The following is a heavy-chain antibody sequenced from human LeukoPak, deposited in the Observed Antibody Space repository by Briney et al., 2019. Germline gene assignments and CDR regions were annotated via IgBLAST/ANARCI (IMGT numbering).Heavy chain of an antibody. CDR3: ASSGYCSSTSCYSAYGMDV. V-gene: IGHV1-2*04. CDR2: INPNSGGT. J-gene: IGHJ6*02. D-gene: IGHD2-2*01. CDR1: GYTFTGYY. Sequence: ASVKVSCKASGYTFTGYYMHWVRQAPGQGLEWMGWINPNSGGTNYAQKLQGWVTMTRDTSISTAYMELSRLRSDDTAVYYCASSGYCSSTSCYSAYGMDVWGQGTTVTVSS.